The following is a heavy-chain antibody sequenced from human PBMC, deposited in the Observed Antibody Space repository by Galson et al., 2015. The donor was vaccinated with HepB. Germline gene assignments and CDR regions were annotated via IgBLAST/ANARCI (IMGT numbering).Heavy chain of an antibody. CDR2: ISGSGGST. J-gene: IGHJ4*02. Sequence: SLRLSCAASGFTFSSYAMSWVRQAPGKGLEWVSAISGSGGSTYYADSVKGRITISRDNSKNTLYLQMNSLRAEDTAVYYCAKDRLLWFGELPLGSYFDYWGQGTLVTVSS. CDR3: AKDRLLWFGELPLGSYFDY. D-gene: IGHD3-10*01. V-gene: IGHV3-23*01. CDR1: GFTFSSYA.